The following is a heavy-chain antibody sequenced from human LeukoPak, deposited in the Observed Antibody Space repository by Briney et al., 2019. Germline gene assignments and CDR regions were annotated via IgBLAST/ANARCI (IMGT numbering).Heavy chain of an antibody. J-gene: IGHJ4*02. CDR1: GFTFSSYW. CDR3: VKVAKYYYGSETYYFFEH. D-gene: IGHD3-10*01. CDR2: INSDGSST. Sequence: GGSLRLSCAASGFTFSSYWMHWVRQAPGKGLVWVSRINSDGSSTSYADSVKGRFTISRDNAKNSLDLQMNSLRVEDTGIYYCVKVAKYYYGSETYYFFEHWGQGTPVTASS. V-gene: IGHV3-74*01.